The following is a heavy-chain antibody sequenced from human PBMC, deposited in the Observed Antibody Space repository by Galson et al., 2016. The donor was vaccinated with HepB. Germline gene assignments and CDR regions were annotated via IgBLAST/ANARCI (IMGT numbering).Heavy chain of an antibody. Sequence: SVKVSCKASGYAFTRYGISWVRQAPGQGLEWMGWISGYNGNTNYAQKLQGRVTMTIDTSTSTSYMEVRSLRSNDTAVYYCARGPRDGDYVPWGQGTLVVVSS. D-gene: IGHD4-17*01. J-gene: IGHJ5*02. V-gene: IGHV1-18*01. CDR1: GYAFTRYG. CDR2: ISGYNGNT. CDR3: ARGPRDGDYVP.